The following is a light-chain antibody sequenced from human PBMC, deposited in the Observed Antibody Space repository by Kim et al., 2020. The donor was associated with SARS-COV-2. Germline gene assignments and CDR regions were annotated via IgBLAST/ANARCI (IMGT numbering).Light chain of an antibody. CDR2: QDT. Sequence: SYELTQPPSVSVSPGQTVTITCSGDKLGEKYSSWYQQQPDQAPVLVIYQDTKRPSGIPERFAGSNSGNTATLTISGAQAMDEADYYCQAWDNTWVFGGGTQLTVL. CDR1: KLGEKY. V-gene: IGLV3-1*01. J-gene: IGLJ3*02. CDR3: QAWDNTWV.